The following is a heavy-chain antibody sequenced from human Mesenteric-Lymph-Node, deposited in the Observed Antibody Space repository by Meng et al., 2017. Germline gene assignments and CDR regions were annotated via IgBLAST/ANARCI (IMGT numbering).Heavy chain of an antibody. CDR2: IYRSGNT. CDR3: ARKNDYYDSSYYYGVIDY. V-gene: IGHV4-31*03. J-gene: IGHJ4*02. Sequence: SETLSLTCTVSGDSLSSGGYYWNWIRQYPGKGLEWIGYIYRSGNTYYNPSLKSRVTISVVTSKNQFSLKLSSVTAADTAVYYCARKNDYYDSSYYYGVIDYWGRGTLVT. D-gene: IGHD3-22*01. CDR1: GDSLSSGGYY.